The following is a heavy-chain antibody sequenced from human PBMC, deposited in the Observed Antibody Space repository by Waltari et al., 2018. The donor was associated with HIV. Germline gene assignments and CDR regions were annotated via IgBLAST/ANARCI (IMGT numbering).Heavy chain of an antibody. V-gene: IGHV3-33*01. Sequence: QVQLVQWGGGVVQPGRSLRLSCAASGFTFNNYGMSWVRQTPGKGGDWVAVIWYDGSKKDYADSVKGRFTISRDNSNNRLYLQMNSLRVDDTAVYLCARGAPWDGYNSDWYFDLWGRGTLVTVSS. CDR3: ARGAPWDGYNSDWYFDL. CDR1: GFTFNNYG. J-gene: IGHJ2*01. CDR2: IWYDGSKK. D-gene: IGHD5-12*01.